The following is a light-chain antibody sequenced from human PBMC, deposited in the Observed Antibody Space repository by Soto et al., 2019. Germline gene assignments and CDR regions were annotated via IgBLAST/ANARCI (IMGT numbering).Light chain of an antibody. V-gene: IGKV1-33*01. CDR3: QQYRHLPFT. J-gene: IGKJ2*01. CDR1: QDIGNY. Sequence: DLQMTQSPSSLSASVGDRVTISCQASQDIGNYLHWCQQKPGKAPKLLIYDASNLESGVPSRFSGSGSGTDFTFTISSLQPEDIGTYYCQQYRHLPFTFGQGTKLDIK. CDR2: DAS.